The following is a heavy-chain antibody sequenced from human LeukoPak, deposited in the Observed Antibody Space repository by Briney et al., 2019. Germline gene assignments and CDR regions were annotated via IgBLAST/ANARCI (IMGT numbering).Heavy chain of an antibody. J-gene: IGHJ4*02. CDR1: GFTFSDYY. CDR3: ARDGDGYNYKLDY. Sequence: GGSVTLSCAASGFTFSDYYTSCISQAAGEGLGWLSYISTSGSTIFYADSVKGRFTISRDNAKNSLYLQMNSLRAEDTAVYYCARDGDGYNYKLDYWGQGTLVTVSS. V-gene: IGHV3-11*01. D-gene: IGHD5-24*01. CDR2: ISTSGSTI.